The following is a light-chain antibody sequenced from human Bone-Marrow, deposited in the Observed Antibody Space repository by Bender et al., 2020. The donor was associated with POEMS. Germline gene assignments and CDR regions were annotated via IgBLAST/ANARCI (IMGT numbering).Light chain of an antibody. CDR1: SPYFGGNN. Sequence: QSVLTQPPSASGTPGQRVTISCSRSSPYFGGNNVHWYQHLPGTAPKLLIYSDNQRPSGVPDRFSGSKSGTSASLAISGLQSEDEADYYCVAWDDSLNGWVFGGGTKLTVL. CDR2: SDN. V-gene: IGLV1-44*01. CDR3: VAWDDSLNGWV. J-gene: IGLJ3*02.